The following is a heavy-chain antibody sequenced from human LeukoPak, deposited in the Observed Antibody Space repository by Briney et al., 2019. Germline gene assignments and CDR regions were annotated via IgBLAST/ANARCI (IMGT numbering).Heavy chain of an antibody. CDR3: ARLAGLIKV. D-gene: IGHD3-10*01. J-gene: IGHJ6*02. CDR1: GGSISSSSYY. Sequence: SETLSLTCTVSGGSISSSSYYWGWIRQPPGKGLEWIGSIYYSGSTYYNPSLKSRVTISVDTSKNQFSLKLSSVTAADTAVYYCARLAGLIKVWGQGTTVTVSS. V-gene: IGHV4-39*01. CDR2: IYYSGST.